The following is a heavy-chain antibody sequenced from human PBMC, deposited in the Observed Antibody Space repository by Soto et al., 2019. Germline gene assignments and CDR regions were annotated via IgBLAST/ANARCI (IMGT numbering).Heavy chain of an antibody. D-gene: IGHD5-18*01. CDR2: ISGSGSSA. CDR3: AKGATTAMVTTFDY. Sequence: EVQLLESGGGLVQPGGSLRLSCAASGFTFNSYVMTWVRQAPGKGLEWVSTISGSGSSAYYADSAKGRFTISRDNSKNTLYLQMNSLRAEDTAVYYCAKGATTAMVTTFDYWGQGTLVTVSS. CDR1: GFTFNSYV. V-gene: IGHV3-23*01. J-gene: IGHJ4*02.